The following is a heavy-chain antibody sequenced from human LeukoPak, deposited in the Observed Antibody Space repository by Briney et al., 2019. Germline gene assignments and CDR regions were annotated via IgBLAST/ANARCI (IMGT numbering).Heavy chain of an antibody. CDR1: GGSISSSSYC. V-gene: IGHV4-39*07. Sequence: PSETLSLTCTVSGGSISSSSYCWGWIRQPPGKGLEWIGSIYYSGSTYYNPSLKSRVTISVDTSKNQFSLKLSSVTAADTAVYYCARVGNQEWLLRGGYYFDYWGQGTLVTVSS. D-gene: IGHD5-12*01. CDR3: ARVGNQEWLLRGGYYFDY. J-gene: IGHJ4*02. CDR2: IYYSGST.